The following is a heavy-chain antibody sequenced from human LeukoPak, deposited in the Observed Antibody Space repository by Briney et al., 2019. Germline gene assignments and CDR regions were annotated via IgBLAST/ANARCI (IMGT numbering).Heavy chain of an antibody. Sequence: PSETLSLTCAVYGGSFSGYYWSWIRQPPGKGLEWIGEINHSGSTNYNPSPKSRVTISVDTSKNQFSLKLSSVTAADTAVYYCARGLGSSSLFFYYYYYMDVWGKGTTVTVSS. CDR2: INHSGST. CDR3: ARGLGSSSLFFYYYYYMDV. CDR1: GGSFSGYY. D-gene: IGHD6-6*01. V-gene: IGHV4-34*01. J-gene: IGHJ6*03.